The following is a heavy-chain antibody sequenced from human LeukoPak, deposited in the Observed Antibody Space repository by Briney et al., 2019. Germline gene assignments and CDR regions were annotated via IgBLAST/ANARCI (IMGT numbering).Heavy chain of an antibody. J-gene: IGHJ4*02. V-gene: IGHV1-69*06. D-gene: IGHD2-2*01. CDR3: ARHDCSSTSCRIDY. CDR2: IIPIFGTA. Sequence: SVTVSCKASGGTFSSYAISWVRQAPGQGLEWMGGIIPIFGTANYAQKFQGRVTITADKSTSTAYMELSSLRSEDTAVYYCARHDCSSTSCRIDYWGQGTLVTVSS. CDR1: GGTFSSYA.